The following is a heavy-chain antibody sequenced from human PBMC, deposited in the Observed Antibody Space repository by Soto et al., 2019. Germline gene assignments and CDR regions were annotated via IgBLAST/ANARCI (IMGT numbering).Heavy chain of an antibody. V-gene: IGHV3-21*01. CDR3: ARDITQGRDGYNSHYYYYYYGMDV. CDR2: XSSXXXXX. CDR1: GFTFSSYS. D-gene: IGHD5-12*01. J-gene: IGHJ6*02. Sequence: PGGSLRLSCAASGFTFSSYSMNWVRQAPGKGXXXXXXXSSXXXXXXXXXXXXXXXXXXXXNAKNSLYLQMNSLRAEDTAVYYCARDITQGRDGYNSHYYYYYYGMDVWGQGTTVTAP.